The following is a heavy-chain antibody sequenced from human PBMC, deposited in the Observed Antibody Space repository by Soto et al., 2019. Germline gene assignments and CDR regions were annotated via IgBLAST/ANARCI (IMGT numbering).Heavy chain of an antibody. CDR3: ARAGGYCSGGSCFTFDY. CDR1: GGSISTYY. CDR2: IYSSGST. J-gene: IGHJ4*02. D-gene: IGHD2-15*01. V-gene: IGHV4-59*01. Sequence: QVQLQESGPGLVKPSETLSLTCTVSGGSISTYYWSWIRQPPGKGLQWIGYIYSSGSTNYDPTLKSRVTISVDTSKSQFSLNLSSVTAADTAVYYCARAGGYCSGGSCFTFDYWGQGTLVTVSS.